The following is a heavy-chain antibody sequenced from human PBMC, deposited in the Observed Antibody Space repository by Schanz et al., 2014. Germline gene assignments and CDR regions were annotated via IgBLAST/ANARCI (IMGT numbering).Heavy chain of an antibody. CDR3: ARADFWTGYASLDYYYGMDV. V-gene: IGHV3-21*01. Sequence: VQLVESGGGLVKPGGSLRLSCAASGFTFSSYTMKWVRQAPGKGLEWVSSISSTSTYLYYADSVKGRFTISRDSARNSLYLQMSSLRAEDTAVYYCARADFWTGYASLDYYYGMDVWGQGTTVTVSS. J-gene: IGHJ6*02. CDR1: GFTFSSYT. D-gene: IGHD3-3*01. CDR2: ISSTSTYL.